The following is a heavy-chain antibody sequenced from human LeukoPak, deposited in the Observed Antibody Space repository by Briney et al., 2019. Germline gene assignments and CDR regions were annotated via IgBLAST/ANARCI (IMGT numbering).Heavy chain of an antibody. Sequence: SETLSLTCTVSGYSISSGYLWGWIRQPPGKGLEWIGSIDGSGSSYYNPSLKSRVTMSVDTSKNQFSLKLSAVTAADTAIYYCARGYSYTTIDYWGQGTLVTVSS. CDR3: ARGYSYTTIDY. CDR1: GYSISSGYL. D-gene: IGHD5-18*01. CDR2: IDGSGSS. V-gene: IGHV4-38-2*02. J-gene: IGHJ4*02.